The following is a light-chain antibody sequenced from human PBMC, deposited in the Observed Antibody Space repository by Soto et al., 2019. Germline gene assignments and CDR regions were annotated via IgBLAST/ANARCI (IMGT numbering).Light chain of an antibody. J-gene: IGKJ1*01. V-gene: IGKV3-11*01. CDR3: QQRSNWPST. Sequence: EIVLTQSPDTLSLSPGERATLSCRASQSVSNYLMWYQQKPGQTPRLLIYDPSKRDTGIPARFSASGSGTAFPLPISILEPEDFAVYHCQQRSNWPSTFGQGTKVEIK. CDR1: QSVSNY. CDR2: DPS.